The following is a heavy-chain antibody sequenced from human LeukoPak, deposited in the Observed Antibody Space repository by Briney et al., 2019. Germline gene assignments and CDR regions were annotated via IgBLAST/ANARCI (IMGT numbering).Heavy chain of an antibody. Sequence: SETLSLTCTVSGGSISSGGYYWSWIRHHPGKGLEWIGYIYYSGSTYYNPSLKSRVTISVDTSKNQFSLKLSSVTAADTAVYYCARYQGYCSSTSCYRGSWFDPWGQGTLVTVSS. V-gene: IGHV4-31*03. J-gene: IGHJ5*02. CDR3: ARYQGYCSSTSCYRGSWFDP. CDR1: GGSISSGGYY. CDR2: IYYSGST. D-gene: IGHD2-2*01.